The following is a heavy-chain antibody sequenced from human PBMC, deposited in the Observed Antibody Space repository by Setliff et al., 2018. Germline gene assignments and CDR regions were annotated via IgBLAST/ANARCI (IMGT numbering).Heavy chain of an antibody. V-gene: IGHV3-15*01. J-gene: IGHJ4*02. Sequence: PGGSLRLSCTTSNFPFSAAWMSWVRRGPGKGLEWVGRIKNKNEGETRDYAAPVKGRFTVSRDDSKNTLYLQMNSLKTEDTAVYYCTRASSIAVAGSSIWGQGTLVTVSS. D-gene: IGHD6-19*01. CDR2: IKNKNEGETR. CDR1: NFPFSAAW. CDR3: TRASSIAVAGSSI.